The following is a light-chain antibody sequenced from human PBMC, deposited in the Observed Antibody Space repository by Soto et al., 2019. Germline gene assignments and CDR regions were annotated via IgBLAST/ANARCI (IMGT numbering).Light chain of an antibody. CDR2: GNS. Sequence: QSVLTQPPSVSGAPRQRVTISCTGSSSNIGAGYDVHWYQQLPGTAPKLLIYGNSNRPSGVPDRFSGSKSGASASLAITGLQAEDEADYYCQSYDISLTTGVFGGGTKVTVL. J-gene: IGLJ3*02. CDR3: QSYDISLTTGV. CDR1: SSNIGAGYD. V-gene: IGLV1-40*01.